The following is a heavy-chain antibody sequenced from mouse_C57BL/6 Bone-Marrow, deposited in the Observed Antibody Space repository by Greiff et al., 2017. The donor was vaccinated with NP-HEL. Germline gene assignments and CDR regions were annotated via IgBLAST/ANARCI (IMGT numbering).Heavy chain of an antibody. CDR2: IDPSDSET. CDR3: ARMNGSSYSHWYFDV. Sequence: VQLQQPGAELVRPGSSVKLSCKASGYTFTSYWMHWVKQRPIQGLEWIGNIDPSDSETHYNQKFKDKATLTVDKSSSTAYMQLSSLTSEDSAVYYCARMNGSSYSHWYFDVWGTGTTVTVSS. V-gene: IGHV1-52*01. J-gene: IGHJ1*03. D-gene: IGHD1-1*01. CDR1: GYTFTSYW.